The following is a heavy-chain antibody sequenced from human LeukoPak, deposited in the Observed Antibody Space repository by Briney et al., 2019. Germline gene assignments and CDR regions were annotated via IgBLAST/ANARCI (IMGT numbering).Heavy chain of an antibody. V-gene: IGHV1-18*01. CDR1: GYTFSNFG. Sequence: ASVKVSCRTSGYTFSNFGISWVRQAPGQGLEWMGWISGNNDNPNYGQKFQGRFTMTTDSSTSTAYMELRNLRSDDTAVYYCARDGTSTGDYWGQGTLVTVSS. J-gene: IGHJ4*02. D-gene: IGHD1-26*01. CDR3: ARDGTSTGDY. CDR2: ISGNNDNP.